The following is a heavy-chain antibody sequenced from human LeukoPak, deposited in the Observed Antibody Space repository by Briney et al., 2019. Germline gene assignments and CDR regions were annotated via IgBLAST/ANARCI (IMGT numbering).Heavy chain of an antibody. J-gene: IGHJ4*02. V-gene: IGHV3-74*01. CDR1: GFTFSSYW. Sequence: GGSLRLSCAASGFTFSSYWMHWVRQAPGKGLVWVSRINSDGSSTSYADSVKGRFTISRDNAKNTLYLQMSSLRAEDTAVYYCARVWKYSIGSYFEYWGKGTLVTVSS. CDR3: ARVWKYSIGSYFEY. CDR2: INSDGSST. D-gene: IGHD6-19*01.